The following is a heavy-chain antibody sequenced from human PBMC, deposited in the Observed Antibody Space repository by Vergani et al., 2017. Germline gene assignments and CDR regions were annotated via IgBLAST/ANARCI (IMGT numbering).Heavy chain of an antibody. Sequence: QVQLVQSGAEVKKPGASVKVSCKASGYTFTSYYMHWVRQAPGQGLEWMGIINPSGGSTSYAQKFPGRVTMTRDTSTSTVYMELSSLRSEDTAVYYCARDQQERRDGYIPFDYWGQGTLVTVSS. D-gene: IGHD5-24*01. J-gene: IGHJ4*02. CDR1: GYTFTSYY. CDR3: ARDQQERRDGYIPFDY. V-gene: IGHV1-46*01. CDR2: INPSGGST.